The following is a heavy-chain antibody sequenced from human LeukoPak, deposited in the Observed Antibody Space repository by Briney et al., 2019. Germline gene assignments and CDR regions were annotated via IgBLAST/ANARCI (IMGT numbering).Heavy chain of an antibody. CDR1: GVSIGSHY. CDR3: ARDAY. V-gene: IGHV4-59*11. Sequence: SETLSLTCTVSGVSIGSHYWSWIRQSPGKGLEWIGCVYNSGTTVYNPSLTGRVTISVDTSKNQYSLNLRSVTAADAAVYYCARDAYWGQGILVTVSS. CDR2: VYNSGTT. J-gene: IGHJ4*02.